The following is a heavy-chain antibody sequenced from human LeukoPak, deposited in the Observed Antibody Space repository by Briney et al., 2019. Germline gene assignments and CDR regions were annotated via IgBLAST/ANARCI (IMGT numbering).Heavy chain of an antibody. Sequence: GGSLRLSCAASGFTFSAYSIHWVRQAPGKGLEWVSSISSMSGFIFYADSVKGRFTISRDNSKNTLYLQMNSLRAEDTAVYYCAKDNTAMVFRDAFDIWGQGTMVTLSS. V-gene: IGHV3-21*01. CDR2: ISSMSGFI. CDR3: AKDNTAMVFRDAFDI. D-gene: IGHD5-18*01. CDR1: GFTFSAYS. J-gene: IGHJ3*02.